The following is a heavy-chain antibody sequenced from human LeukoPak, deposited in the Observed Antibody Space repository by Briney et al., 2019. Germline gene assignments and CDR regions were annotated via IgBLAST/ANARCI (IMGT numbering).Heavy chain of an antibody. V-gene: IGHV6-1*01. J-gene: IGHJ3*02. Sequence: SQTLSITCAISGDSVSNNIAAWTWIRQSPSRGLEWLGRTYYRSKWYNTYAVSLRGRITVTPDTSKNQFSLQLSSVTPEDTAVYYCTREDRDTFDIWGQGTVVTVSS. CDR3: TREDRDTFDI. CDR2: TYYRSKWYN. CDR1: GDSVSNNIAA.